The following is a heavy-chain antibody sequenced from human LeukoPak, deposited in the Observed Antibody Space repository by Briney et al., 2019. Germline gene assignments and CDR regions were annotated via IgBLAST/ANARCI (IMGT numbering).Heavy chain of an antibody. CDR2: FDPEDGET. CDR3: ATSGKVVVVPAASYYYYGMDV. D-gene: IGHD2-2*01. J-gene: IGHJ6*02. Sequence: GASVKVSCKVSGYTLTELSMHWVRQAPGKGLEWMGGFDPEDGETIYAQKFQGRVTMTEDTSTDTAYVELSSLRSEDTAVYYCATSGKVVVVPAASYYYYGMDVWGQGTTVTVSS. V-gene: IGHV1-24*01. CDR1: GYTLTELS.